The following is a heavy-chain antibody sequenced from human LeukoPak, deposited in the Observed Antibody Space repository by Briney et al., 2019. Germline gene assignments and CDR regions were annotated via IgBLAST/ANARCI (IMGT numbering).Heavy chain of an antibody. Sequence: SETLSLTCTVSGGSISIYYWSWIRQPPGKGLEWIGYIYYSGSTNYNPSLKSRVTISVDTSKNQFSLKLSSVTAADTAVYYCAKDIQVVPAASTFDIWGQGTMVTVSS. CDR2: IYYSGST. D-gene: IGHD2-2*01. CDR3: AKDIQVVPAASTFDI. V-gene: IGHV4-59*01. CDR1: GGSISIYY. J-gene: IGHJ3*02.